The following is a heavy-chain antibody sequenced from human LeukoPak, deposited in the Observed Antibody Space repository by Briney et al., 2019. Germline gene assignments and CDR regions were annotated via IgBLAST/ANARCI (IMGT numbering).Heavy chain of an antibody. CDR1: GGTFSSYA. D-gene: IGHD2-2*01. CDR3: ARDLKKNRLYQLPATYYYYMDV. CDR2: IIPIFGTA. V-gene: IGHV1-69*13. Sequence: SVKVSXKASGGTFSSYAISWVRQAPGQGLEWMGGIIPIFGTANYAQKFQGGVTITADESTSTAYMELSSLRSEDTAVYYCARDLKKNRLYQLPATYYYYMDVWGKGTTVTVSS. J-gene: IGHJ6*03.